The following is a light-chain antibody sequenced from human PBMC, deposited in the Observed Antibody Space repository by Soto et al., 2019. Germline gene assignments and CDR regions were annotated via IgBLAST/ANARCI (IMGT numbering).Light chain of an antibody. Sequence: QPVLTQPASVSGSPGQSITISCTGTSSDIGRYNYVSWYQQHPGKAPKLMIYEVSNRPSGVSDRFSGFKSGNTASLTISGLQTEDEADYYCNSYTSSSTRVFGGGTKLTVL. V-gene: IGLV2-14*01. CDR1: SSDIGRYNY. CDR3: NSYTSSSTRV. CDR2: EVS. J-gene: IGLJ3*02.